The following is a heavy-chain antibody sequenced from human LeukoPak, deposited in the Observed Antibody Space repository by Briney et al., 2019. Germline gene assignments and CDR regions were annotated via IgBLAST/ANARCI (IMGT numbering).Heavy chain of an antibody. Sequence: GGSLRLSCAASGFTFSSYAMHWVRQAPGKGLEWVAVMSYDGSNKYYADSVKGRFTISRDNSKNTLYLQMNSLRAEDTAVYYCSYYYGMDVWGQGTTVTVSS. CDR2: MSYDGSNK. V-gene: IGHV3-30-3*01. CDR1: GFTFSSYA. J-gene: IGHJ6*02. CDR3: SYYYGMDV.